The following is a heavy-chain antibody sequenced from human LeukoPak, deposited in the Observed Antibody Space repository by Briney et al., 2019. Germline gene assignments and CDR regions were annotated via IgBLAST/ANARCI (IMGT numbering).Heavy chain of an antibody. J-gene: IGHJ6*03. CDR2: IYTSGST. Sequence: SETLSLTCTVSGGSISSGSYYWSWIRQPAGKGLEWIGRIYTSGSTNYNPSLKSRVTISVDTSKNQFSLKLSSVTAADTAVHYCARVLIPYYYDSSGYYYYYYYMDVWGKGTTVTVSS. CDR3: ARVLIPYYYDSSGYYYYYYYMDV. V-gene: IGHV4-61*02. CDR1: GGSISSGSYY. D-gene: IGHD3-22*01.